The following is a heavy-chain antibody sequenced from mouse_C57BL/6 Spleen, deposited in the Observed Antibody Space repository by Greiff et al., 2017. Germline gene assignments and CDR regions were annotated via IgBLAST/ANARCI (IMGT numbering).Heavy chain of an antibody. CDR3: ARGSKVVATDWYFDV. CDR1: GFTFSSYA. Sequence: EVKLVESGGGLVKPGGSLKLSCAASGFTFSSYAMSWVRQTPEKRLEWVATISDGGSYTYYPDNVKGRFTISRDNAKNNLYLQMSHLKSEDTAMYYCARGSKVVATDWYFDVWGTGTTVTVSS. CDR2: ISDGGSYT. J-gene: IGHJ1*03. D-gene: IGHD1-1*01. V-gene: IGHV5-4*03.